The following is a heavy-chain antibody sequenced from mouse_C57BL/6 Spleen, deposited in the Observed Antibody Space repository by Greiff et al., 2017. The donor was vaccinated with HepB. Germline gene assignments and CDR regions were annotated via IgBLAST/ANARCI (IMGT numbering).Heavy chain of an antibody. V-gene: IGHV1-59*01. CDR3: ARCYGSSYLYYAMDY. CDR1: GYTFTSYW. CDR2: IDPSDSYT. D-gene: IGHD1-1*01. J-gene: IGHJ4*01. Sequence: QVQLQQPGAELVRPGTSVKLSCKASGYTFTSYWMHWVKQRPGQGLEWIGVIDPSDSYTNYNQKFKGKATLTVDTSSSTAYMQLSSLTSEDSAVYYCARCYGSSYLYYAMDYWGQGTSVTVSS.